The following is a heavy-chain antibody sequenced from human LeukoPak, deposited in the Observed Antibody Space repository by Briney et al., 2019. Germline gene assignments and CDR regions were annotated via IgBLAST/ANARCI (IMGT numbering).Heavy chain of an antibody. D-gene: IGHD2-8*01. V-gene: IGHV3-21*01. CDR3: ASRYCVNGVCYQGY. J-gene: IGHJ4*02. Sequence: PGGSLRLSCSPSGFTFSSYSMTWLRQAPGKALEWFSTIRSSSSYIYYADSVKGRFTIARDNAKNSLFLQMNSLRAEDTAVYYCASRYCVNGVCYQGYGGQGATVTVDS. CDR2: IRSSSSYI. CDR1: GFTFSSYS.